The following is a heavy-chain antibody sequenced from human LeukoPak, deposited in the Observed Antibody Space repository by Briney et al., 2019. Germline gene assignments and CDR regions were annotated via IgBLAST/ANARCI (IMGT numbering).Heavy chain of an antibody. J-gene: IGHJ6*02. Sequence: GGSRRLSCAASGFTFSSYSMNWVRQAPGKGLEWVSSISSSSSYIYYADSVKGRFTISRDNAKNSLYLQMNSLRAEDTALYYCAKGPVTTVTNDYYYGMDVWGQGTTVTVSS. CDR1: GFTFSSYS. D-gene: IGHD4-17*01. V-gene: IGHV3-21*04. CDR2: ISSSSSYI. CDR3: AKGPVTTVTNDYYYGMDV.